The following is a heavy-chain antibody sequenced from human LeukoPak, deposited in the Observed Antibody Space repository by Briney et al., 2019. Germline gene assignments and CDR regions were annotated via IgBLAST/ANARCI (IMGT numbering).Heavy chain of an antibody. CDR2: ITGSSSYI. V-gene: IGHV3-21*01. D-gene: IGHD3-16*02. CDR1: GFTFSSYS. Sequence: GGSLRLSCAASGFTFSSYSMNWVRQAPGKGLEWVSSITGSSSYIHYADSVKGRFTITRDNAKNSLYLQMNSLRAEDTAVYYCARGFADFVWGSYPSSYWGQGILVTVSS. J-gene: IGHJ4*02. CDR3: ARGFADFVWGSYPSSY.